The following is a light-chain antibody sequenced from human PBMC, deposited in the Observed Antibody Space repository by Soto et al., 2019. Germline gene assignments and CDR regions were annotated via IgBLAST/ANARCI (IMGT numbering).Light chain of an antibody. CDR1: QGISSA. CDR3: QQFNNYTIT. CDR2: DAS. J-gene: IGKJ5*01. V-gene: IGKV1D-13*01. Sequence: RLTQSPSTLSGSVGDRVTITCRASQGISSALAWYQQKPGKAPKLLIYDASSLESGVPSRFSGSGSGTDFTLTISSLQPEDFATYYCQQFNNYTITFGQGTRLEIK.